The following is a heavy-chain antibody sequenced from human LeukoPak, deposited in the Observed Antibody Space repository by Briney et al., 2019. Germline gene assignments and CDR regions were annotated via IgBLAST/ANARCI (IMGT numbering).Heavy chain of an antibody. J-gene: IGHJ4*02. CDR2: ISYDGSNK. D-gene: IGHD2-2*01. CDR1: GFTFSSYG. Sequence: PGGSLRLSCAASGFTFSSYGMHWVRQALGKGLEWVAVISYDGSNKYYADSVKGRFTISRDNSKNTLYLQMNSLRAEDTAVYYCAKSRVVPAAMEGYYFDYWGQGTLVTVSS. CDR3: AKSRVVPAAMEGYYFDY. V-gene: IGHV3-30*18.